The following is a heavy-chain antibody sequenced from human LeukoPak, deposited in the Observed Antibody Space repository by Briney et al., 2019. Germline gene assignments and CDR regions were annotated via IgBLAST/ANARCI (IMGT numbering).Heavy chain of an antibody. CDR3: ARLASSGWSHCDY. CDR2: IYYSGST. J-gene: IGHJ4*02. CDR1: GGSISGYY. Sequence: SETLSLTCTVSGGSISGYYWSWIRQPPAKGPEWIGYIYYSGSTNYNPSLKSRVTISVDTSKNQFSLKMNSVTAADTAVYYCARLASSGWSHCDYWGKGTLVTVSS. D-gene: IGHD6-19*01. V-gene: IGHV4-59*08.